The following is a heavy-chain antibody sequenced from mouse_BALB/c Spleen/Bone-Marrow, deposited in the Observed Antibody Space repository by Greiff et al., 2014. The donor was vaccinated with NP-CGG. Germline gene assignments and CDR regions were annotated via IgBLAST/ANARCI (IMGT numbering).Heavy chain of an antibody. J-gene: IGHJ2*01. CDR3: TRLSLLRGYFDY. CDR2: INPSNGGT. V-gene: IGHV1S81*02. Sequence: SGAELVKPGTSVKLSCKAPGYTFTSYYIYWVKQRPGQGLKWIGEINPSNGGTNFNEKFKSKATLTVDKSSSTAYMQLSSLTSEDSAVYYCTRLSLLRGYFDYWGQGTTLTVSS. CDR1: GYTFTSYY. D-gene: IGHD1-2*01.